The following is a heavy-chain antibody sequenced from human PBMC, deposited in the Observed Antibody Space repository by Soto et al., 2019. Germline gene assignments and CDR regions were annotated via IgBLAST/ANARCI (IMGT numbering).Heavy chain of an antibody. Sequence: PGGSLRLSCAASGFTFSSYGMHWVRQAPGKGLEWVAVIWYDGSNKYYADSVKGRFTISRDNSKNTLYLQMNSLRAEDTAVYYCARDGNLISRYCSSTSCLPMDVWGQGTTVTVSS. CDR2: IWYDGSNK. CDR1: GFTFSSYG. J-gene: IGHJ6*02. CDR3: ARDGNLISRYCSSTSCLPMDV. V-gene: IGHV3-33*01. D-gene: IGHD2-2*01.